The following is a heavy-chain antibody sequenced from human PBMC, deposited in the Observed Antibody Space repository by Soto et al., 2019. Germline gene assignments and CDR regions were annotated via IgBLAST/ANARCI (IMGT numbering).Heavy chain of an antibody. Sequence: GGSLRLSCAASGFTFSSYSMNWVRQAPGKGLEWVSSISSSSSYIYYADSVKGRFTISRDNAKNSLYLQMNSLRAEDTAVYYCGRATVSSANWFDPWGQGTLVTVSS. CDR2: ISSSSSYI. CDR3: GRATVSSANWFDP. V-gene: IGHV3-21*01. J-gene: IGHJ5*02. CDR1: GFTFSSYS. D-gene: IGHD4-4*01.